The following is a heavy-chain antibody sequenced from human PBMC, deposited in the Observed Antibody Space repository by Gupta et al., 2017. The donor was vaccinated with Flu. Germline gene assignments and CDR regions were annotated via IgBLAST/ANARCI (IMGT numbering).Heavy chain of an antibody. Sequence: QVQLVQSVAEVEKPVASVKVSCKASGSTFTSYAMHWLPQDPGQRLEWMGWSSAGNGNTKEAKKCQSRSTITSDKAASTEYMELRGVRSEDTYVSKDARVRSIGWFDYWGQGTLVTVSS. CDR1: GSTFTSYA. CDR2: SSAGNGNT. D-gene: IGHD6-19*01. CDR3: ARVRSIGWFDY. J-gene: IGHJ4*02. V-gene: IGHV1-3*01.